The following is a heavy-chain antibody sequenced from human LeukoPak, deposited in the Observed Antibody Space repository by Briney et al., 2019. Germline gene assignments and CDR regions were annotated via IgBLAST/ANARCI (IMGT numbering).Heavy chain of an antibody. D-gene: IGHD6-13*01. CDR2: VYYSGTT. J-gene: IGHJ4*02. CDR1: GGSFSSGNFY. Sequence: SETLSLTCTVSGGSFSSGNFYRSWIRQPPGKGLEWIGYVYYSGTTNYNPSLKSRVTISVDTSKNQFSLKLSSVTAADTAVYYCASLRGYYYDYWGQGTLVTVPS. V-gene: IGHV4-61*01. CDR3: ASLRGYYYDY.